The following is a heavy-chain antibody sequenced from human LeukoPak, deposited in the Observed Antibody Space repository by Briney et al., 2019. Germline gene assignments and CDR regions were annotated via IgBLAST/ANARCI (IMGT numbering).Heavy chain of an antibody. CDR2: NNAGNGNT. D-gene: IGHD3-16*01. CDR1: GYTFTSYA. V-gene: IGHV1-3*01. Sequence: ASVKVSCKASGYTFTSYAMHWVRQAPGQRLEWMGWNNAGNGNTKYSQKFQGRVTITRDTSASTAYMELSSLRSEDAAVYYCARESPYYDYVWGSPSYNWFDPWGQGTLVTVSS. CDR3: ARESPYYDYVWGSPSYNWFDP. J-gene: IGHJ5*02.